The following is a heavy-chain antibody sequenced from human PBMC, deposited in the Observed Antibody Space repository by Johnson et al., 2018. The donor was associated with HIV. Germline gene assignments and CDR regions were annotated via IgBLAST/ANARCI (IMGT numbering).Heavy chain of an antibody. CDR2: IYSGGST. CDR3: ARARWRVDDAFDI. J-gene: IGHJ3*02. V-gene: IGHV3-66*02. D-gene: IGHD4-23*01. CDR1: GFTFSDYY. Sequence: VQLVESGGGLVKPGGSLRLSCAASGFTFSDYYMSWIRQAPGKGLEWVSVIYSGGSTYYADSVKGRFTISRDNSKNTLYLQMNSLRAEDTAVYYCARARWRVDDAFDIWGQGTMVTVSS.